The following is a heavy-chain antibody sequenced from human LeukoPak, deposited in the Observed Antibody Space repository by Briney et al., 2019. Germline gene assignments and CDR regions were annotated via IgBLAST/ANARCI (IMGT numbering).Heavy chain of an antibody. CDR1: GFTFSQYW. D-gene: IGHD3-10*01. J-gene: IGHJ6*03. CDR3: ARSGPGVDSFYFYMDV. V-gene: IGHV3-7*03. Sequence: PGGSLRLSCAASGFTFSQYWMSWVRQAPGKGLEWVANIKHDGSEKQDGSEKNYVDSVRGRFTISRDNAKNSLYLQMDSLRAGDKAVYFCARSGPGVDSFYFYMDVWGKGTTVTVSS. CDR2: IKHDGSEKQDGSEK.